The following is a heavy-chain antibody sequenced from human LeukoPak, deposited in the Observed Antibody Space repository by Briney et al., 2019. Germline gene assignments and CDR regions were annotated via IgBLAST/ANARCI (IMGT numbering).Heavy chain of an antibody. CDR3: ARRGYSSGWYTEDY. Sequence: ASVKVSCKASGGTFSSYAISWVRQAPGQGLEWMGGIIPIFGTANYVQKFQGRVTITADESTSTAYMELSSLRSEDAAVYYCARRGYSSGWYTEDYWGQGTLVTVSS. J-gene: IGHJ4*02. D-gene: IGHD6-19*01. V-gene: IGHV1-69*13. CDR1: GGTFSSYA. CDR2: IIPIFGTA.